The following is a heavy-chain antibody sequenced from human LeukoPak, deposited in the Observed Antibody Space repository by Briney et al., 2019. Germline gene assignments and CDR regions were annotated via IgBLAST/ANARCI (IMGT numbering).Heavy chain of an antibody. D-gene: IGHD2/OR15-2a*01. CDR3: AKDPAGLLSGGFDY. CDR2: ISGSGGST. CDR1: GFTFSSYA. J-gene: IGHJ4*02. Sequence: PGGSLRLSCAASGFTFSSYAMSWVRQAPGKGLEWVSAISGSGGSTYYADSVKGRFTISRDNSKNTLYLQMNSPRAEDTAVYYCAKDPAGLLSGGFDYWGQGTLVTVSS. V-gene: IGHV3-23*01.